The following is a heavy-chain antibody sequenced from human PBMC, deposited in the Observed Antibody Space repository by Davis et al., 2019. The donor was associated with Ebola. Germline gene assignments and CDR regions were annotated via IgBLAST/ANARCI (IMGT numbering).Heavy chain of an antibody. J-gene: IGHJ4*02. V-gene: IGHV3-7*01. CDR1: GFTFSESW. CDR3: ARDNYWKLDY. Sequence: GESLNISCAASGFTFSESWMAWVRQAPGKGLEWLANMLPEGSEKYYAGPVKGRFTISRDNARNSFYLQMNSLRIEDTAVYYCARDNYWKLDYWGQGILVTVSS. D-gene: IGHD4-11*01. CDR2: MLPEGSEK.